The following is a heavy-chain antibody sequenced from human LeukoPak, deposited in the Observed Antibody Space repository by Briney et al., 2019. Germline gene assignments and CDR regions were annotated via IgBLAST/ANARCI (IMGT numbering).Heavy chain of an antibody. Sequence: EASVKVSCKASGYTFTGYHIHWVRQAPGQGLEWRGRINPYSGDTNFAQKFQGRVTMTRDTSITTAYMDLSSLTPDDTAVYFCARDQGSLTRSWYTGYWGQGTQVTVSS. V-gene: IGHV1-2*06. CDR3: ARDQGSLTRSWYTGY. D-gene: IGHD6-13*01. J-gene: IGHJ4*02. CDR2: INPYSGDT. CDR1: GYTFTGYH.